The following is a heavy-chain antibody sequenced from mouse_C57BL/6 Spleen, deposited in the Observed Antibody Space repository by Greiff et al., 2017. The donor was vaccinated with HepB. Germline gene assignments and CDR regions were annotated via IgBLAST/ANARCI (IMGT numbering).Heavy chain of an antibody. CDR2: NYPGDGDT. CDR3: AGGGAQAEDWFAY. D-gene: IGHD3-2*02. J-gene: IGHJ3*01. Sequence: VHLVESGAELVKPGASVKISCKASGYAFSSHWMNWVKQRPGKGLEWIGQNYPGDGDTNYNGKFKGKATLTADKSSSTAYMQLSSLTSEDSAVYFCAGGGAQAEDWFAYWGQGTLVTVSA. CDR1: GYAFSSHW. V-gene: IGHV1-80*01.